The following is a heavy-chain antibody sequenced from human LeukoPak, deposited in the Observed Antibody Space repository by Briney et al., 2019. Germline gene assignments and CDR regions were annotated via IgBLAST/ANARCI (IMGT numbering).Heavy chain of an antibody. D-gene: IGHD3-16*01. J-gene: IGHJ3*02. CDR3: ARLGRPAAFDI. V-gene: IGHV4-59*08. Sequence: SETLSLTCTVSGGXISTYYWSWIRQPPGKGLEWIGYIYYSGNTNYNPSLKSRVTISIDTSKNQFSLKLTSVTAADTALYYCARLGRPAAFDIWGQGTMVTVSS. CDR2: IYYSGNT. CDR1: GGXISTYY.